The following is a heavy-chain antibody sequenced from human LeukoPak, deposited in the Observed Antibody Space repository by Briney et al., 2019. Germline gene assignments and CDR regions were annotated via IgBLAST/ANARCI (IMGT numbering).Heavy chain of an antibody. CDR1: GFTFSSYA. Sequence: GGSLRLSCAASGFTFSSYAMSWVRQAPGKGLEWVSAISGSGGSTYYADSVKGRFTISRDNSKTTLYLQMNSLRAEDTAVYYCAKDHSGYDLTTFDYWGQGTRVTVSS. D-gene: IGHD5-12*01. J-gene: IGHJ4*02. V-gene: IGHV3-23*01. CDR2: ISGSGGST. CDR3: AKDHSGYDLTTFDY.